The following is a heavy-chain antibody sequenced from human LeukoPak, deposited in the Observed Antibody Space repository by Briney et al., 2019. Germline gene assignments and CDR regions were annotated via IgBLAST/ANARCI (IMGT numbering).Heavy chain of an antibody. Sequence: GGSLRLSCAASGFTFSGSAMHWVRQASGKGLEWVGRIRSKANSYATAYAASVKGRFTISRDDSKNTAYLQMNSLKTEDTAVYYCTTDYYDSSGFGYGMDVWGQGTTVTVSS. CDR3: TTDYYDSSGFGYGMDV. J-gene: IGHJ6*02. V-gene: IGHV3-73*01. CDR2: IRSKANSYAT. CDR1: GFTFSGSA. D-gene: IGHD3-22*01.